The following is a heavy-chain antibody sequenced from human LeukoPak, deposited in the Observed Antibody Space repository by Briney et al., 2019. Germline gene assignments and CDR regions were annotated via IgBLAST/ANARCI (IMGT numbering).Heavy chain of an antibody. Sequence: ASVKVSCKASGYTFTGYYMHWVRQAPGQGLEWMGWINPNSGGTNYAQKLQGRVTMTTDTSTSTAYMELRSLRSDDTAVYYCARAEGFGELLPDYWGQGTLVTVSS. CDR2: INPNSGGT. CDR1: GYTFTGYY. J-gene: IGHJ4*02. CDR3: ARAEGFGELLPDY. D-gene: IGHD3-10*01. V-gene: IGHV1-2*02.